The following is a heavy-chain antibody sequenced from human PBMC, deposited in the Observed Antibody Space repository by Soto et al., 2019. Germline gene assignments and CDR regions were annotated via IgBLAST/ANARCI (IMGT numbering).Heavy chain of an antibody. CDR1: GYTFTSYG. J-gene: IGHJ6*02. Sequence: ASVKVSCKASGYTFTSYGISWVRQAPGQGLEWMGWISAYNGNTNYAQKLQGRVTMTTDTSTSTAYMELRSLRSDDTAVYYCARDVAGSSSWFRGYYYYYGMDVWGQGTTVTVSS. CDR2: ISAYNGNT. CDR3: ARDVAGSSSWFRGYYYYYGMDV. D-gene: IGHD6-13*01. V-gene: IGHV1-18*01.